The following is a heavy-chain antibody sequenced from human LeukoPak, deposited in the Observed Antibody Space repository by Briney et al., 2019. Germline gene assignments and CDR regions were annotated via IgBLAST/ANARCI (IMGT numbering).Heavy chain of an antibody. Sequence: GGSLRLSCAASGFTFSSYAMSWVRQAPGKGLEWVSAISGSGGSTYYADFVKGRFTISRDNSKNTLYLQMNSLRAEDTAVYYCAKDRAEYFFRSDYWGQGTLVTVSS. CDR3: AKDRAEYFFRSDY. CDR1: GFTFSSYA. J-gene: IGHJ4*02. D-gene: IGHD3-3*01. V-gene: IGHV3-23*01. CDR2: ISGSGGST.